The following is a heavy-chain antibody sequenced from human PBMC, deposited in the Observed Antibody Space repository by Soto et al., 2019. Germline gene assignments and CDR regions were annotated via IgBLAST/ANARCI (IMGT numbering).Heavy chain of an antibody. Sequence: GGSLRLSCAASGFTVSSNYMSRVRQAPGKGLEWVSVIYSGGSTYYADSVKGRFTISRDNSKNTLYLQMNSLRAEDTAVYYCARGPAPITMIVVPRGALDIWGQGTMVTVSS. CDR1: GFTVSSNY. J-gene: IGHJ3*02. V-gene: IGHV3-53*01. CDR2: IYSGGST. D-gene: IGHD3-22*01. CDR3: ARGPAPITMIVVPRGALDI.